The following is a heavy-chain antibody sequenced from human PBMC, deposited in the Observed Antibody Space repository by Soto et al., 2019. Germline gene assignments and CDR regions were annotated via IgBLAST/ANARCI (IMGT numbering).Heavy chain of an antibody. CDR1: GGTFSSYA. J-gene: IGHJ3*02. V-gene: IGHV1-69*01. CDR3: VRDGGYCSSTSCLDAFDI. D-gene: IGHD2-2*01. CDR2: IIPIFGTA. Sequence: QVQLVQSGAEVKKPGSSVKVSCKASGGTFSSYAISWVRQAPGQGLEWMGGIIPIFGTANYAQKFQGRVTITADESTSTAYMELSSLRSEDTAVYYCVRDGGYCSSTSCLDAFDIWGQGTMVTVSS.